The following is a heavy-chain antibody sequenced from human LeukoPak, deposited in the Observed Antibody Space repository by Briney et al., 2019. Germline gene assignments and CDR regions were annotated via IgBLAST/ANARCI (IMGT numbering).Heavy chain of an antibody. V-gene: IGHV3-53*01. D-gene: IGHD3-10*01. CDR2: IYSGGST. CDR3: ARAVWFGELYFDY. Sequence: GGSLRLSCAASGFTVSSNYMSWVRQAPGKGLEWVSVIYSGGSTYYADSVKGRFTISRDNSKNTLYLQMSSLRAEDTAVYYCARAVWFGELYFDYWGQGTLVTVSS. J-gene: IGHJ4*02. CDR1: GFTVSSNY.